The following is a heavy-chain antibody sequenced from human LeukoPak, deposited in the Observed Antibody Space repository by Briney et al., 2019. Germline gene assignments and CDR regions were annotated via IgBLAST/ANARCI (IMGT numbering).Heavy chain of an antibody. J-gene: IGHJ6*02. V-gene: IGHV4-59*01. D-gene: IGHD4-17*01. CDR3: ARDLRRRSPFGYYYYGMDV. CDR2: IYYSGST. CDR1: GGSISSYY. Sequence: SETLSLTCTVSGGSISSYYWSWIRQPPGKGLEWIGYIYYSGSTNYNPSLKSRVTISVDTPKNQFSLKLSSVTAADTAVYYCARDLRRRSPFGYYYYGMDVWGQGTTVTVSS.